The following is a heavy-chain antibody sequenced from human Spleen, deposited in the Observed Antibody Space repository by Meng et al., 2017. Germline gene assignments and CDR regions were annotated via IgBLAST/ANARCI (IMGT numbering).Heavy chain of an antibody. D-gene: IGHD2-21*02. CDR2: ISGSDGNT. CDR1: GFTFSSYA. J-gene: IGHJ5*02. V-gene: IGHV3-23*01. Sequence: EVQVLESGGGLVQPGGSLRLSCVASGFTFSSYAMSWVRQAPGKGLEWVSSISGSDGNTYYADSVKGRFTISRDNSKNTLYLQMTSLRAEDTALYYCAKGDWGWFDPWGQGTLVTVSS. CDR3: AKGDWGWFDP.